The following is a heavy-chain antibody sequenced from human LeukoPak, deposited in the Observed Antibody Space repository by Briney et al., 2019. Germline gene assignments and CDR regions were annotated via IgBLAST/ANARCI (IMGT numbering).Heavy chain of an antibody. CDR2: ISSSGSTI. Sequence: GGSLRLSCAASGFTSSDYYMSWIRQAPGKGLEWASYISSSGSTIYYADSVKGRFTISRDNAKNSLYLQMNSLRAEDTAVYYCARDGGSSGWYVWFDPWGQGTLVTVSS. V-gene: IGHV3-11*04. J-gene: IGHJ5*02. D-gene: IGHD6-19*01. CDR3: ARDGGSSGWYVWFDP. CDR1: GFTSSDYY.